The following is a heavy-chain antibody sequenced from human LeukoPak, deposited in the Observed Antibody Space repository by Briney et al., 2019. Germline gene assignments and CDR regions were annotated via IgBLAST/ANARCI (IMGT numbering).Heavy chain of an antibody. J-gene: IGHJ3*02. Sequence: SETLSLTCAVYGGSFSGYYWSWIRQPPGKGLECIGEINHSGSTNYNPSLKSRVTISVDTSKNQFSLKLSSVTAADTAVYYCARVIWYDAFDIWGQGTMVTVSS. CDR1: GGSFSGYY. CDR3: ARVIWYDAFDI. CDR2: INHSGST. V-gene: IGHV4-34*01. D-gene: IGHD3-10*01.